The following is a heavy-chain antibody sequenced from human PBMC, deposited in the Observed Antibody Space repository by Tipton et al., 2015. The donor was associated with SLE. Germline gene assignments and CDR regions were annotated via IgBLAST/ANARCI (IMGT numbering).Heavy chain of an antibody. CDR3: AREDSSSWFYTRFDP. CDR2: VYYSGGT. D-gene: IGHD2-2*02. CDR1: GGSLTRSRYY. J-gene: IGHJ5*02. Sequence: TLSLTCTVSGGSLTRSRYYWGWIRQPPGKGLEWIGNVYYSGGTYYNASLKSRVTISLDTSRNQFSLKLNSVTAADTAVYYCAREDSSSWFYTRFDPWGQGTLVTVSS. V-gene: IGHV4-39*07.